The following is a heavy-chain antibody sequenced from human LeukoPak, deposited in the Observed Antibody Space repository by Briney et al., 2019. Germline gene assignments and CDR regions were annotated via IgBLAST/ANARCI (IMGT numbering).Heavy chain of an antibody. CDR3: ARVQWGLRDLGCYFEY. CDR1: GFTFRRYC. CDR2: IKQDGSEK. Sequence: GGSQSLPCILSGFTFRRYCKSWARQAPGKGLEWVANIKQDGSEKYYVDSVKGRFTMSRDNAKNSLYLQMNRLRAEDTAVYYCARVQWGLRDLGCYFEYWGKGALVTVSS. V-gene: IGHV3-7*01. D-gene: IGHD1-26*01. J-gene: IGHJ4*02.